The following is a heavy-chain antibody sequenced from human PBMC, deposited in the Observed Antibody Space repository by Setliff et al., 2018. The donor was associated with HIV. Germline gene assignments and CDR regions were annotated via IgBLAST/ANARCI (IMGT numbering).Heavy chain of an antibody. V-gene: IGHV4-4*01. CDR1: GVSISSRNW. D-gene: IGHD3-10*01. CDR2: INYGGNT. CDR3: AREYSGSGINFNPLT. Sequence: LSLTCAVSGVSISSRNWWSWVRQPPGKGLEWIGEINYGGNTNYNPSLKTRVTISVDKSKNQFFLNLKSVTAADTAVYFCAREYSGSGINFNPLTWGQGTLVTVSS. J-gene: IGHJ5*02.